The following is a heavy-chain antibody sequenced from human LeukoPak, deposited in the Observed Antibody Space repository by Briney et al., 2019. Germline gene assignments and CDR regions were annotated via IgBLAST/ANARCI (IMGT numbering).Heavy chain of an antibody. CDR1: GGSISSSSYY. Sequence: SETLSLTCTVSGGSISSSSYYWGWLRQPPGKGLEWIGSIYYSGSTYYNPSLKSRVTISVDTSKNQFSLKLSSVTAADTAVYYCASVYYDILTGYLAPLFDYWGQGTLVTVSS. CDR3: ASVYYDILTGYLAPLFDY. CDR2: IYYSGST. J-gene: IGHJ4*02. D-gene: IGHD3-9*01. V-gene: IGHV4-39*01.